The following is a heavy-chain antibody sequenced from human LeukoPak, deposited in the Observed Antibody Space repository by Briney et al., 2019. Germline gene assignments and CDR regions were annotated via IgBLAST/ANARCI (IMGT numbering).Heavy chain of an antibody. Sequence: GGSLRLSCAASGFTFSNYGMSWVRQAPGKGLEWVSGISGSGDSTFYADSVKGRFTISRDNSKNTRYLQMNSLRAEDTAVYYCARAVGSSWYYYYYMDVWGKGTTVTVSS. J-gene: IGHJ6*03. D-gene: IGHD6-13*01. CDR1: GFTFSNYG. CDR3: ARAVGSSWYYYYYMDV. CDR2: ISGSGDST. V-gene: IGHV3-23*01.